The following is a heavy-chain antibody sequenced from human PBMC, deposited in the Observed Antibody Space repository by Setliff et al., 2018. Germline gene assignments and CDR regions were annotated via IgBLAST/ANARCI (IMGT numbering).Heavy chain of an antibody. CDR3: TRAYSGSHDY. J-gene: IGHJ4*02. CDR1: GDSISSRTYY. V-gene: IGHV4-39*07. CDR2: INHSGST. Sequence: SETLSLTCTVSGDSISSRTYYWSWIRQPPGKGLEWIGEINHSGSTNYNPSLKSRVTISVDTSKNQFSLRLTSVTAADTAIYYCTRAYSGSHDYWGQGTLVTVSS. D-gene: IGHD1-26*01.